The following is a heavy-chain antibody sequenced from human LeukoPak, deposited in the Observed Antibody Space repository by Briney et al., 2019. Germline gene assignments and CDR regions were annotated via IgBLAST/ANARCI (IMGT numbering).Heavy chain of an antibody. CDR1: GGSVSSYY. D-gene: IGHD1-14*01. Sequence: SETLSLTCSVSGGSVSSYYWSWIRQSPGKGLEWIGYIYNSGRTNYNPSLKSRVTGFVDTSKNQVSLRLSSVTAADTAVYYCARHGTISSESYFDYWGQGALVTVSS. V-gene: IGHV4-59*08. J-gene: IGHJ4*02. CDR3: ARHGTISSESYFDY. CDR2: IYNSGRT.